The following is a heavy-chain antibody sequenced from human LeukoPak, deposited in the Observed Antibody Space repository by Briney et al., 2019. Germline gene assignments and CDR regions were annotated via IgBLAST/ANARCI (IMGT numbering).Heavy chain of an antibody. J-gene: IGHJ5*02. CDR1: GFTVSSNY. CDR2: IYSGGST. CDR3: ARKGSGSYPYNWFDP. V-gene: IGHV3-66*01. Sequence: GGSLRLSCAASGFTVSSNYMSWARQAPGKGLEWVSVIYSGGSTYYADSVKGRFTISRDNSKNTLYLQMNSLRAEDTAVYYCARKGSGSYPYNWFDPWGQGTLVTVSS. D-gene: IGHD3-10*01.